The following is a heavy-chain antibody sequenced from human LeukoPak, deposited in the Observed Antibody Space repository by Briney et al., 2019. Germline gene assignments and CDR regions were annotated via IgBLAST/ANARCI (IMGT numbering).Heavy chain of an antibody. D-gene: IGHD1-26*01. V-gene: IGHV3-73*01. CDR3: TRDSGTYNWFDP. CDR1: GFTFSGSS. Sequence: GGCLRLSCAAWGFTFSGSSIHWVRQSSGKGLEWVGQIHKKEKRYASATGYAASVKGRFTISRDDSINTAYLQMKSLKTEDTALYYCTRDSGTYNWFDPWGQGTLVTVSS. CDR2: IHKKEKRYAS. J-gene: IGHJ5*02.